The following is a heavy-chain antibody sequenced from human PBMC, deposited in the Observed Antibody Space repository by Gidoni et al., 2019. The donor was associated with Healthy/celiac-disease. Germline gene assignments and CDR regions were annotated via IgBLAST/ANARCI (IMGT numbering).Heavy chain of an antibody. CDR3: ARADNCNYGRFDY. Sequence: QVQLQESGPGLVRPSQTRSLTCTVPDGSISNGGYYWSWIRQHPGKGLEWIGYIYYSWSTYYIPTLKSRVTISLDTSNNQFSLKLSSVTAADTAVYYCARADNCNYGRFDYWGHGTLVTVSS. J-gene: IGHJ4*01. CDR2: IYYSWST. V-gene: IGHV4-31*03. D-gene: IGHD1-7*01. CDR1: DGSISNGGYY.